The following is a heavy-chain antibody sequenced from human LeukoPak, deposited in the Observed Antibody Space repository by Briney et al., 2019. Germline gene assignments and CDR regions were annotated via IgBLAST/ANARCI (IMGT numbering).Heavy chain of an antibody. Sequence: SETLSLTCAVYGGSFSGYSWSWIRQPPGKGLEWIGDINHSGSTNYNPSLKSRVTISVDTSKKQFSLKLSSVTAADTAVYYCARGRLLMWFDPWGQGTLVTVSS. CDR2: INHSGST. J-gene: IGHJ5*02. V-gene: IGHV4-34*01. CDR3: ARGRLLMWFDP. CDR1: GGSFSGYS. D-gene: IGHD3-16*01.